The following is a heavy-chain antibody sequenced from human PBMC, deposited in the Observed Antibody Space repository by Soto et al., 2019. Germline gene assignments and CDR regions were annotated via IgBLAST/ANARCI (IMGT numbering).Heavy chain of an antibody. V-gene: IGHV3-9*01. J-gene: IGHJ4*02. CDR2: ISWNSGSI. D-gene: IGHD6-6*01. CDR3: AKDTGYSSSSPYYFDY. Sequence: EVQLVESGGGLVQPGRSLRLSCAASGFTFDDYAMHWVRQAPGKGLEWVSGISWNSGSIGYADSVKGRFTISRDNAKNSLYLQMNSLRAEDTALYYCAKDTGYSSSSPYYFDYWGQGTLVIVSS. CDR1: GFTFDDYA.